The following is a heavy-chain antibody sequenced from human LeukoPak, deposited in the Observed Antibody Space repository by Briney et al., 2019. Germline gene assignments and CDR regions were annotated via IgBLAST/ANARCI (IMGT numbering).Heavy chain of an antibody. D-gene: IGHD6-19*01. CDR1: GGSISSYY. V-gene: IGHV4-59*01. J-gene: IGHJ3*02. CDR2: IYYSGST. CDR3: ARVPEWDSSGWDRAFDI. Sequence: PSETQSLTCTVSGGSISSYYWSWIRQPPGKGLEWVGYIYYSGSTNYNPSLKSLVTISVDTSKNQFSLKLSSVTAADTAVYYCARVPEWDSSGWDRAFDIWGQGTMVTVSS.